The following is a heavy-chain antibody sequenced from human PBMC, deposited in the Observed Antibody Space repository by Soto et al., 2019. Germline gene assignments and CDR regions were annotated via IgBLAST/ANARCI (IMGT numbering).Heavy chain of an antibody. Sequence: QVQLQESGPGLVKPSGTLSLTCAVSGGSISSVNWWSWVRQPPGKGLEWIGEIYHSGSTNYNPSLKSRVPISVDNSKNQFSLKLSSVTAADTAMYYCVRKGYYDRSAYSFDYWGRGTLVTVSS. D-gene: IGHD3-22*01. J-gene: IGHJ4*02. CDR2: IYHSGST. V-gene: IGHV4-4*02. CDR1: GGSISSVNW. CDR3: VRKGYYDRSAYSFDY.